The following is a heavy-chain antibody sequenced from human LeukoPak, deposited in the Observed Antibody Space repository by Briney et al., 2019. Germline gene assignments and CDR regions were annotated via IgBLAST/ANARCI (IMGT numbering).Heavy chain of an antibody. CDR1: GYSISSGYY. V-gene: IGHV4-38-2*02. D-gene: IGHD1-7*01. J-gene: IGHJ5*02. CDR3: ARAKVELRMRNWFDP. Sequence: SETLSLTCTVSGYSISSGYYWGWIRQPPGKGLEWIGSIYHSGSTYYNPSLKSRVTISVDTSKNQFSLKLSSVTAADTAVYYCARAKVELRMRNWFDPWGQGTLVTVSS. CDR2: IYHSGST.